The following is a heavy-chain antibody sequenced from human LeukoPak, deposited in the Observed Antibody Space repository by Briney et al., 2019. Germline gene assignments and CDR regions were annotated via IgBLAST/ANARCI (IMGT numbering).Heavy chain of an antibody. D-gene: IGHD2-21*02. CDR1: GFPFVDYA. CDR3: TRSIVVVTYYLDY. V-gene: IGHV3-49*04. Sequence: GRSLRLSCTAPGFPFVDYAINWVRQAPGKGLEWVGFIRSKRFGETIEYAASVKGRFTISRDDSISTAYLQMNSLKTEDTAVYYCTRSIVVVTYYLDYWGQGTLVTVSS. J-gene: IGHJ4*02. CDR2: IRSKRFGETI.